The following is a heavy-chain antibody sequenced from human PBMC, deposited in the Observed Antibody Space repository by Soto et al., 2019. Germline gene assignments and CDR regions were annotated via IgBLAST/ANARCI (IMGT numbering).Heavy chain of an antibody. J-gene: IGHJ4*02. CDR3: VPSPSHTTNGGAFDY. V-gene: IGHV2-5*02. CDR1: GFSLSTSGVA. CDR2: IYWDNDR. Sequence: QVTLKESGPALVNPTQTLTLTCTFSGFSLSTSGVAVGWVRQPPGKALEWLALIYWDNDRRYSPSLKSRLAISKDASNNQVVLTMTNMDPADTATYYCVPSPSHTTNGGAFDYWGQGTLVTVSS. D-gene: IGHD7-27*01.